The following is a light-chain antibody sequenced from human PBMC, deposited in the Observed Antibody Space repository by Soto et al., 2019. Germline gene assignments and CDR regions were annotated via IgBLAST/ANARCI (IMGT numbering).Light chain of an antibody. J-gene: IGLJ3*02. V-gene: IGLV2-14*01. Sequence: QSALTQPASVSGSPGQSITISCTGTSSDVGGYDYVSWYQQYPGKAPKLMIYAVSNRPSGVSNRFSGSKSGNTASLTISGLQAEDEADYYCSSYTISSTWVFGGGTKLTVL. CDR3: SSYTISSTWV. CDR2: AVS. CDR1: SSDVGGYDY.